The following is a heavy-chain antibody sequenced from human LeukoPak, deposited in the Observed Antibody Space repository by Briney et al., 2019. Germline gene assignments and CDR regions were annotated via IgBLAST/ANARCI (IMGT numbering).Heavy chain of an antibody. CDR1: GFTFSSYG. CDR2: ISYDGSNK. D-gene: IGHD2-2*01. V-gene: IGHV3-30*18. CDR3: AKGADCTSSRCYYHAMDV. J-gene: IGHJ6*02. Sequence: PGGSLRLSCAASGFTFSSYGMHWVRQAPGKGLEWVAVISYDGSNKYYADSVKGRFTISRDKSRNTLYLQMNSLRAEDTAVYYCAKGADCTSSRCYYHAMDVWGQGTTVTVSS.